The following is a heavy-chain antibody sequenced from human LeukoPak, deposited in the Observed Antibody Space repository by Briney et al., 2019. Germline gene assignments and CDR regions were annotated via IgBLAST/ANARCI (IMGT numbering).Heavy chain of an antibody. CDR3: ARADYYDSSGRSQAFDI. Sequence: SETLSLTCTVSGGSISSGGYYWSWIRQHPGKGLEWIGYIYYSGSTYYNPSLKSRVTISVDTSKNQFSLKLSPVTAADTAVYYCARADYYDSSGRSQAFDIWGQGTMVTVSS. D-gene: IGHD3-22*01. J-gene: IGHJ3*02. V-gene: IGHV4-31*03. CDR1: GGSISSGGYY. CDR2: IYYSGST.